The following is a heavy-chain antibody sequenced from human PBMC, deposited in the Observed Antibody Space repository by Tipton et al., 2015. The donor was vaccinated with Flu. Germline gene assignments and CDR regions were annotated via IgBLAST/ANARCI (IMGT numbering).Heavy chain of an antibody. D-gene: IGHD5-12*01. CDR3: ARGATRRPFSGYDYTGY. CDR1: GGSISSEDYY. J-gene: IGHJ4*02. CDR2: IYDSGIT. Sequence: TLSLTCTVSGGSISSEDYYWSWIRQHPGKGLEWIGYIYDSGITYYNPSLSSRVVISIDTSKNQFYLRLSSVTAADTAVYYRARGATRRPFSGYDYTGYWGQGTLVTVSS. V-gene: IGHV4-31*03.